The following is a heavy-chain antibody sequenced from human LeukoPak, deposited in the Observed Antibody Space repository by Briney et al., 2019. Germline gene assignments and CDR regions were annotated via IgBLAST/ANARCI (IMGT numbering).Heavy chain of an antibody. CDR2: ISGSGGST. D-gene: IGHD1-26*01. CDR1: GFTFSSYA. J-gene: IGHJ3*02. Sequence: GGSLRLSCPASGFTFSSYAMSWVRQAPGKGLEWVSGISGSGGSTNYAGSVKGRFTISRDNSKNTLYLQMNSLRAEDTAVYYCAKDSRYSGNIKAFNIWGQGTMVTVSS. V-gene: IGHV3-23*01. CDR3: AKDSRYSGNIKAFNI.